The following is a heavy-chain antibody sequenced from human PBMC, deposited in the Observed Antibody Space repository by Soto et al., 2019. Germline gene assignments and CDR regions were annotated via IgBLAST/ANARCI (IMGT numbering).Heavy chain of an antibody. D-gene: IGHD6-19*01. Sequence: GGSLRLSCAASGFTFSSYSMNWVRQAPGKGLEWVSYISSSSSTIYYADSVKGRFTISRDNAKNSLYLQMNSLRAEDTAVYYCARDRIYSSGWYLGWFDPWGQGTLVTVSS. CDR1: GFTFSSYS. CDR2: ISSSSSTI. CDR3: ARDRIYSSGWYLGWFDP. J-gene: IGHJ5*02. V-gene: IGHV3-48*01.